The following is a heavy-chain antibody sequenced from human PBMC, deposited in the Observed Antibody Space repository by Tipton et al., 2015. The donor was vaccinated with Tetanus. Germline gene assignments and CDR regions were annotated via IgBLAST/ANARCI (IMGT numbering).Heavy chain of an antibody. CDR3: ARDELFFSGGEDHAAFDI. V-gene: IGHV4-59*01. D-gene: IGHD3-10*01. Sequence: TLSLTCTVSGDSISSYYWNWIQQSPVKGLEWIGYINSGSTHYNPSLKSRVTISVDTSKNQFSLKLTSVTTADTAVYFCARDELFFSGGEDHAAFDIWGQGTLVTVSS. CDR2: INSGST. J-gene: IGHJ3*02. CDR1: GDSISSYY.